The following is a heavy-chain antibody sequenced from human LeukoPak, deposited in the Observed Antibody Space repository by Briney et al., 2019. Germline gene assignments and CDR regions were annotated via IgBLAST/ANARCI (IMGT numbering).Heavy chain of an antibody. CDR3: AREDSGGSYCFFS. V-gene: IGHV1-2*02. Sequence: ALVRVSCKASGYTFTGYYMHWVRQAPGQGLEWMGWINPNSGGTNYAQKFQGRVTMTRDTSISTAYMELSRLRSDDTAVYYCAREDSGGSYCFFSWGQGTLVTVSS. D-gene: IGHD1-26*01. CDR2: INPNSGGT. CDR1: GYTFTGYY. J-gene: IGHJ5*02.